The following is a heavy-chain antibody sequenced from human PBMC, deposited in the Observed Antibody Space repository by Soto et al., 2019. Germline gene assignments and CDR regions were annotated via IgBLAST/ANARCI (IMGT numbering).Heavy chain of an antibody. CDR3: TRLGDFWSGYIDAFDI. CDR2: IRSKANSYAT. Sequence: EVQLVESGGGLAQPGGSLKLSCAASGFTFSGSAMHWVRQASGKGLEWVGRIRSKANSYATAYAASVKGRFTISRDDSKNTAYLQMNRLKTEDTAVYYCTRLGDFWSGYIDAFDIWGQGTMVTVSS. J-gene: IGHJ3*02. V-gene: IGHV3-73*02. CDR1: GFTFSGSA. D-gene: IGHD3-3*01.